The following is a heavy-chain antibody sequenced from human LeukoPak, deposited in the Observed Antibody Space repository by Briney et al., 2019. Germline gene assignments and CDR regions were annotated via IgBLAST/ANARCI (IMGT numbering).Heavy chain of an antibody. D-gene: IGHD3-9*01. CDR1: GFTFSSYS. V-gene: IGHV3-21*01. J-gene: IGHJ2*01. CDR3: ARAELGDYDILTGYSRPHYFDL. Sequence: AGGSLRLSCAASGFTFSSYSMNWVRQAPGKGLEWVSFISSSSSYIYYADSVKGRFTISRDNAKNSLYLQMNSLRAEDTAVYYCARAELGDYDILTGYSRPHYFDLWGRGTLVTVSS. CDR2: ISSSSSYI.